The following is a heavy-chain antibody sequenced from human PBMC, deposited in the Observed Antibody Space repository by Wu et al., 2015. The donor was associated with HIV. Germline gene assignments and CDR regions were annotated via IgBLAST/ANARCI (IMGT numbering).Heavy chain of an antibody. D-gene: IGHD1-1*01. CDR3: ARDRDGTSDNWFDP. CDR2: INVYNGNT. V-gene: IGHV1-18*01. CDR1: GYTFTSYG. Sequence: QVQLVQSGAEMKKPGASVKVSCKASGYTFTSYGISWVRQAPGQGLEWMGWINVYNGNTNYGQKFQGRITLTTETLMSTAYMELRSLRSDDTAVYYCARDRDGTSDNWFDPWGRGNPGHRLL. J-gene: IGHJ5*02.